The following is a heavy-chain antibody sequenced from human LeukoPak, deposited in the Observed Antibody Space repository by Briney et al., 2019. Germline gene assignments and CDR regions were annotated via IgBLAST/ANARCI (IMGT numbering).Heavy chain of an antibody. D-gene: IGHD2-2*01. CDR2: FDPEDGET. V-gene: IGHV1-24*01. CDR3: ARATKSYCSSTSCPKEWFDP. Sequence: ASVKVSCKVSGYTLTELSMHWVRQAPGKGLEWMGGFDPEDGETIYAQKFQGRVTMTEDTSTDTAYMELSSLRSEDTAVYYCARATKSYCSSTSCPKEWFDPWGQGTLVTVSS. CDR1: GYTLTELS. J-gene: IGHJ5*02.